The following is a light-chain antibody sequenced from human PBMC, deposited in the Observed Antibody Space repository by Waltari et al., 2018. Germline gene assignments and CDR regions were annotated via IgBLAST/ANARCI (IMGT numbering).Light chain of an antibody. CDR2: GSN. V-gene: IGKV3-15*01. CDR3: QQYHYWPPYT. CDR1: QAIDRR. J-gene: IGKJ2*01. Sequence: EIVMTQSPATLSVSPGDRATLTCRASQAIDRRIAWYQQRPGQAPGLLLFGSNLRASGVPARFSGSGSGTEFTLTISSLQSEDFALYYCQQYHYWPPYTFGQGTRLQI.